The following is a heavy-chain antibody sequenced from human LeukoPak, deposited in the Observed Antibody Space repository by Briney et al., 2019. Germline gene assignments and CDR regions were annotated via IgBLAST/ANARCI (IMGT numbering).Heavy chain of an antibody. CDR2: IWHDGSHK. J-gene: IGHJ4*02. Sequence: GGSLRLSCAASGFSFDTYAMHWVRQAPGQGLEWVALIWHDGSHKFYSNSVRGQFTISRDNSKNTVYLQMNNLRPDDTAVNYCAREIFGSGSYPAFWGQGTLVTVSS. CDR1: GFSFDTYA. V-gene: IGHV3-33*01. CDR3: AREIFGSGSYPAF. D-gene: IGHD3-10*01.